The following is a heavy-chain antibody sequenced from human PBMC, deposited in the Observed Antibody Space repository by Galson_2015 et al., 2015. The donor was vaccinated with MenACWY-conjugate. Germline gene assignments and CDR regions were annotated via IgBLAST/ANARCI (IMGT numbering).Heavy chain of an antibody. D-gene: IGHD2-2*01. J-gene: IGHJ4*02. V-gene: IGHV1-3*01. CDR3: ARDLGYQLLYY. CDR1: GYTFTNYA. Sequence: SVKVSCKASGYTFTNYAIFWLRRAPGQRLEWMGWIRGGDGGTKYSQNFQGRVTITRDTSATTAYMELSGLRSEDTAVYYCARDLGYQLLYYWGQGTLVTVSS. CDR2: IRGGDGGT.